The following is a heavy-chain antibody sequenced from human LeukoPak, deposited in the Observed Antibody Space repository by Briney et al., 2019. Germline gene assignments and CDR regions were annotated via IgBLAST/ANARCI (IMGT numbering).Heavy chain of an antibody. V-gene: IGHV4-39*01. CDR1: GGSISSSSYY. J-gene: IGHJ4*02. CDR2: IYYSGST. D-gene: IGHD6-19*01. CDR3: ARYVLSVAGTSL. Sequence: SETLSLTCTVSGGSISSSSYYWGWIRQPPGQGLEWIGTIYYSGSTYYNPSLKSRVTISVDTSKNQFSLKLSSVTAPDTAVYYCARYVLSVAGTSLWGQGTLVTVSS.